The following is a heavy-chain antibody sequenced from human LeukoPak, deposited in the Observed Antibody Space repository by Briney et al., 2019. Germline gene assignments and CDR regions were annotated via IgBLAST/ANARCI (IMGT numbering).Heavy chain of an antibody. CDR1: GFTFSSYW. CDR2: IKQDGSEK. D-gene: IGHD6-19*01. V-gene: IGHV3-7*03. Sequence: GGSLRLSCAASGFTFSSYWMSWVRQAPGKGLEWVANIKQDGSEKYYVDSVKGRFTISRDNAKNSLYLQMNSLRAEDTALYYCAKEAGGAVAGTVYYYYMDVWGKGTTVTVSS. J-gene: IGHJ6*03. CDR3: AKEAGGAVAGTVYYYYMDV.